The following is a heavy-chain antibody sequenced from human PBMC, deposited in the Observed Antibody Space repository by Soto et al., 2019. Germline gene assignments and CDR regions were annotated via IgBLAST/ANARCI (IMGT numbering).Heavy chain of an antibody. Sequence: HPGGSLRLSCAASGFTFSSYWMHWVRQAPGKGLVWVSRINSDGSSTSYADSVKGRFTISRDNAKNTLYLQMNSLRAEDTAVYYCAREGPIPKQWLERFPMDVWGQGTTVTVSS. D-gene: IGHD6-19*01. V-gene: IGHV3-74*01. CDR2: INSDGSST. CDR1: GFTFSSYW. J-gene: IGHJ6*02. CDR3: AREGPIPKQWLERFPMDV.